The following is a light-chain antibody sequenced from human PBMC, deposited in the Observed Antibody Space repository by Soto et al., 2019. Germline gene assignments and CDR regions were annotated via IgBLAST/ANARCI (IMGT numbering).Light chain of an antibody. Sequence: QSVLTQPPSPSGTPGKGTPILGFGGNPNFGSIPVFWYQQLPGTAPKLLTSNTDQRPSGFPDRFSGAKSGTSASLAISGLRSEDEADYYCAAWDDRQTAFWVFGGGTKVTVL. CDR1: NPNFGSIP. V-gene: IGLV1-47*02. CDR3: AAWDDRQTAFWV. J-gene: IGLJ3*02. CDR2: NTD.